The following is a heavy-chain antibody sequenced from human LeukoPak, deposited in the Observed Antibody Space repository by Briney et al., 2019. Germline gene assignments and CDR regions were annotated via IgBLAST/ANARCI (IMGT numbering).Heavy chain of an antibody. V-gene: IGHV1-18*01. J-gene: IGHJ3*02. Sequence: ASVKVSCKASGYTFTRYGISWVRQAPGQGLEWMGWTSAYNGNTNYAQKLQGRVTMTTDTSTSTAYMELRSLRSDDTAVYYCARDGLRFLGNAFDIWGQGTMVTVSS. CDR3: ARDGLRFLGNAFDI. CDR2: TSAYNGNT. CDR1: GYTFTRYG. D-gene: IGHD4-17*01.